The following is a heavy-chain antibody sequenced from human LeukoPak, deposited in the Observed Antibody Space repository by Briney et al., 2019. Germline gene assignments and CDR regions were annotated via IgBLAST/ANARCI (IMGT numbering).Heavy chain of an antibody. Sequence: PSETLSLTCTVSGGSISSYYWSRIRQPPGKGLEWIGYIYYSGSTNYNPSLKSRVTISVDTSKNQFSLKLSSVTAADTAVYYCARQHYEYYFDYWGQGTLVTVSS. CDR3: ARQHYEYYFDY. CDR1: GGSISSYY. V-gene: IGHV4-59*08. D-gene: IGHD4-17*01. CDR2: IYYSGST. J-gene: IGHJ4*02.